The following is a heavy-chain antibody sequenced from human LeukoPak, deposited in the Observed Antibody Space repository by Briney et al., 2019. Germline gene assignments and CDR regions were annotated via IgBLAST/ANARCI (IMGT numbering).Heavy chain of an antibody. CDR3: AKDDYYDSSGYFRQ. J-gene: IGHJ1*01. CDR1: GFTFRNYA. D-gene: IGHD3-22*01. Sequence: PGGSLGLSCAASGFTFRNYAMSWVRQAPGKGLEWVLSISGSGSSIYYADSVKGRFTISRDNSKNTLYLQMNSLRAEDTAVYYCAKDDYYDSSGYFRQWGQGTLVTVPS. V-gene: IGHV3-23*01. CDR2: ISGSGSSI.